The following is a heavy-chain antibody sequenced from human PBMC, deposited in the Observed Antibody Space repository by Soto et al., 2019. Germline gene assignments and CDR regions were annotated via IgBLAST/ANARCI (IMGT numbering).Heavy chain of an antibody. J-gene: IGHJ5*02. CDR2: IWYDGSNK. D-gene: IGHD2-15*01. CDR3: ARPYCSGGSCYSRGAGVWADNWFDP. CDR1: GFTFSSYG. V-gene: IGHV3-33*01. Sequence: PGGSLSLSCAASGFTFSSYGMHWVRQAPGKGLEWVAVIWYDGSNKYYADSVKGRFTISRDNSKNTLYLQMNSLRAEGTAVYYCARPYCSGGSCYSRGAGVWADNWFDPWGQGTLVTVS.